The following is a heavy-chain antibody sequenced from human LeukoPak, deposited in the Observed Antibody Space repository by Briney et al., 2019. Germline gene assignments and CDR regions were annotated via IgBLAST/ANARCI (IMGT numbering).Heavy chain of an antibody. CDR1: GGSISSSNW. CDR2: IYHSGST. V-gene: IGHV4-4*02. CDR3: ARAPTGDNWFDP. D-gene: IGHD4-17*01. J-gene: IGHJ5*02. Sequence: SETLSLTCTVSGGSISSSNWWSWVRQPPGKGLEWIGEIYHSGSTNYNPSLKSRVTISVDKSKNQFSLKLSSVTAADTAVYYCARAPTGDNWFDPWGQGTLVTVSS.